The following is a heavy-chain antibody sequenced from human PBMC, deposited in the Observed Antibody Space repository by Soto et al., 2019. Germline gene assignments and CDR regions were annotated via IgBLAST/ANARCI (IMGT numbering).Heavy chain of an antibody. V-gene: IGHV3-23*01. Sequence: GGSLRLSCAASGLTFNSYAMSWVRQAPGKGLEWVSAISGSDGSTYYADSVKGRFTISRDNPKNTLYLQMSSLRAEDTAVYYRASPPRATVTDNIFDYWGQGTLVTVSS. D-gene: IGHD4-17*01. CDR3: ASPPRATVTDNIFDY. CDR2: ISGSDGST. CDR1: GLTFNSYA. J-gene: IGHJ4*02.